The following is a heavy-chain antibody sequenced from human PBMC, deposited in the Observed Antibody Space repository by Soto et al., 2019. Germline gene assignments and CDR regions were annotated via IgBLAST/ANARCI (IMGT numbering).Heavy chain of an antibody. CDR1: GGSISSYY. D-gene: IGHD6-6*01. CDR2: IHYSGTT. J-gene: IGHJ5*02. CDR3: ARANGSSSWDNWFDP. V-gene: IGHV4-59*13. Sequence: SETLSLTCTVSGGSISSYYWSWIRQPPGKGLQWVGYIHYSGTTNYNPSLRSRVTISVDTSKNQFSLKLRSVTAADTAVYYCARANGSSSWDNWFDPWGQGTLVTVS.